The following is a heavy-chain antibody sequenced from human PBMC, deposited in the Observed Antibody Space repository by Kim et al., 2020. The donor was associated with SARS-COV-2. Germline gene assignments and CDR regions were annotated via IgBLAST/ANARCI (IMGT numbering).Heavy chain of an antibody. CDR3: TTYYSDSSGYYYFYY. Sequence: GGSLRLSCAASGFTFSNAWMSWVRQAPGKGLEWVGRIKSQTDGGTTDYVAPVKGRFTISRDDSKNTLYLQMNSLKTEDTAVYYCTTYYSDSSGYYYFYY. CDR2: IKSQTDGGTT. D-gene: IGHD3-22*01. J-gene: IGHJ4*01. CDR1: GFTFSNAW. V-gene: IGHV3-15*01.